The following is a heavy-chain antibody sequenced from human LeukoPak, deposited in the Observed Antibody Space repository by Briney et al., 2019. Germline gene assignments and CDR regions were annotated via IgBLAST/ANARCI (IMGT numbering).Heavy chain of an antibody. CDR2: MNPNSGNT. V-gene: IGHV1-8*01. CDR3: AREEELVADTAMLGAWFDP. CDR1: GYTFTSYD. Sequence: ASVKVSCKASGYTFTSYDINWVRQATGQGLEWMGWMNPNSGNTGYAQKFQGRVTTTRNTSISTAYMELSSLRSEDTAVYYCAREEELVADTAMLGAWFDPWGQGTLVTVSS. J-gene: IGHJ5*02. D-gene: IGHD5-18*01.